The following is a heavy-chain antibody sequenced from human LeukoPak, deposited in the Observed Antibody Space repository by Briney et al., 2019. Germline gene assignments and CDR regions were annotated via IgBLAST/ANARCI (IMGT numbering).Heavy chain of an antibody. CDR2: INHSGST. CDR1: GGSFSGYY. CDR3: ARDPIFGVALDY. D-gene: IGHD3-3*01. Sequence: SETLSLTCAVYGGSFSGYYWSWIGQPPAKGLEWIGEINHSGSTNHNPSLKSLITISVDTSKNQFSLKLSSVTAADTAVYYCARDPIFGVALDYWGQGTLVTVSS. J-gene: IGHJ4*02. V-gene: IGHV4-34*01.